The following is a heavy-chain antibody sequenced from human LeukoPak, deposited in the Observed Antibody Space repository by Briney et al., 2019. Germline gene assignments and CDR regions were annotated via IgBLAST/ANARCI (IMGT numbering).Heavy chain of an antibody. CDR2: ISGGGGST. V-gene: IGHV3-23*01. CDR3: AKADSSGYYIFDY. J-gene: IGHJ4*02. CDR1: GFTFSSYA. D-gene: IGHD3-22*01. Sequence: GGSLRLSCAASGFTFSSYAMSWVRQAPGKGLEWVSAISGGGGSTYYADSVKGRFTISRDNSKNTLYLQMNSLRAEDTAVYYCAKADSSGYYIFDYWGQGTLVTVSS.